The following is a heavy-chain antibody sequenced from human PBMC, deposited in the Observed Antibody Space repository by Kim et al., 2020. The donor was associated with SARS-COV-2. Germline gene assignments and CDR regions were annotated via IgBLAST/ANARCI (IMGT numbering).Heavy chain of an antibody. Sequence: GGSLRLSCAASGFTFSSYAMHWVRQAPGKGLEWVADISYDGSNKYYVDSVKGRFTISRDNSKNTLYLQMNSLRAEDTAVYYCARDAVRYNWEHGSWFDPWGQGTLVTVSS. J-gene: IGHJ5*02. CDR3: ARDAVRYNWEHGSWFDP. CDR2: ISYDGSNK. V-gene: IGHV3-30*04. D-gene: IGHD1-20*01. CDR1: GFTFSSYA.